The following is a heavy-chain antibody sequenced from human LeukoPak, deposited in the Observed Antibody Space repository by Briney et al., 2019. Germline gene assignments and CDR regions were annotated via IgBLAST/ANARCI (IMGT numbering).Heavy chain of an antibody. V-gene: IGHV4-61*02. CDR1: GGSISSGSYY. D-gene: IGHD3-9*01. CDR2: IPTTGST. Sequence: SETLSLTCTVSGGSISSGSYYWSWIRQPAGKGLEFIGRIPTTGSTNYSPSLKSRVTISVDTSKNQFSLKLSSVTAADTAVYYCTQETAYDILTGYYNVGAFDIWGQGTMVTVSS. CDR3: TQETAYDILTGYYNVGAFDI. J-gene: IGHJ3*02.